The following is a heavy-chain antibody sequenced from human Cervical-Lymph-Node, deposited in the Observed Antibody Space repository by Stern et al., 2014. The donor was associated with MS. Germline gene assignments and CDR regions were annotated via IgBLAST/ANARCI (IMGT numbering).Heavy chain of an antibody. Sequence: QVQLVQSGAEVVKPGASVKVSCKASGYTFSNYAMHWVRLAAGQGLEWMAGSNAGDGLTKYSQKFQGRVTITRDTSASTAYMEVSSLTSDDTAVYYCGTSNLRAIDYWGQGTLVTVSS. J-gene: IGHJ4*02. CDR3: GTSNLRAIDY. CDR2: SNAGDGLT. V-gene: IGHV1-3*01. CDR1: GYTFSNYA.